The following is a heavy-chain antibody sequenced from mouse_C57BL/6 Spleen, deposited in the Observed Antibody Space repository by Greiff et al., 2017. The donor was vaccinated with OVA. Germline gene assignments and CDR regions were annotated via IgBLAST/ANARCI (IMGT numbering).Heavy chain of an antibody. CDR3: ARSPGNPYGY. CDR1: GFTIKDYY. Sequence: EVQLMESGAELVKPGASVKLSCTASGFTIKDYYMHWVKQRTEQGLEWIGRIDPEDGETKYAPKFQGTATITANTSSNTAYLQLSSQTAEDAADYYCARSPGNPYGYWGQGTTLTVSS. V-gene: IGHV14-2*01. J-gene: IGHJ2*01. CDR2: IDPEDGET. D-gene: IGHD2-1*01.